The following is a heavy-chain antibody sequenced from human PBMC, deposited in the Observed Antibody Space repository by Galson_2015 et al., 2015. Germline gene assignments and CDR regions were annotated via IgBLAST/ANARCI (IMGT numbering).Heavy chain of an antibody. CDR2: INTNTGNP. CDR3: ARDPSPTGQYYYYYMDV. V-gene: IGHV7-4-1*02. D-gene: IGHD4-11*01. J-gene: IGHJ6*03. Sequence: SVKVSCKASGYTFTRYALNWVRQAPGQGLEWMGWINTNTGNPTYAPGFTGRFVLSLDASVGTAFLQISGLKAEDTATYNCARDPSPTGQYYYYYMDVWGKGTTVTVSS. CDR1: GYTFTRYA.